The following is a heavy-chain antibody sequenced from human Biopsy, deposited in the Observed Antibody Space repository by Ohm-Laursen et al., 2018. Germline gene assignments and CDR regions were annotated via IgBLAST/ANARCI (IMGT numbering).Heavy chain of an antibody. D-gene: IGHD2/OR15-2a*01. CDR3: ARATNSTGCPYNYFYGMDV. Sequence: TLSLTCPVCGGSISSDFWIWNPQTPGKGLVWIGYLYYSWSTNYNPSIKSRVTISVDTSKNQFSLRLNSVTDADTAVYYCARATNSTGCPYNYFYGMDVWGQGTTVTVSS. CDR2: LYYSWST. CDR1: GGSISSDF. V-gene: IGHV4-59*01. J-gene: IGHJ6*02.